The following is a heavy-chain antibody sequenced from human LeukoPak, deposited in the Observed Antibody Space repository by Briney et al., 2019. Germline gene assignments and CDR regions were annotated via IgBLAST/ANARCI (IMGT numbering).Heavy chain of an antibody. CDR2: INHSGST. CDR1: GGSVSDYY. V-gene: IGHV4-34*01. Sequence: PSETLSLTCTVSGGSVSDYYWSWIRQPPGKGLEWIGEINHSGSTNYNPSLKSRVTISVDTSKNQFSLKLSSVTAADTAVYYCARAYSANSVGDVWGKGTTVTISS. CDR3: ARAYSANSVGDV. J-gene: IGHJ6*04. D-gene: IGHD4-23*01.